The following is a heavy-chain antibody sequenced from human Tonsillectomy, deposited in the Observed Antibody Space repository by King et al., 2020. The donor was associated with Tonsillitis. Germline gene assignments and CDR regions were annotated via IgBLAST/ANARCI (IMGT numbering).Heavy chain of an antibody. V-gene: IGHV3-30*18. CDR2: ISYDGSNK. J-gene: IGHJ4*02. D-gene: IGHD2-2*01. CDR1: GFTFSSYG. Sequence: VQLVESGGGVVQPGRSLRLSCAASGFTFSSYGMHWVRQAPGKGLEWVAVISYDGSNKYYADSVKGRFTISRDNSKNTLYLQMNSLRAEDTAVYYCAKICSSTSWNDYWGQGTLVTVSS. CDR3: AKICSSTSWNDY.